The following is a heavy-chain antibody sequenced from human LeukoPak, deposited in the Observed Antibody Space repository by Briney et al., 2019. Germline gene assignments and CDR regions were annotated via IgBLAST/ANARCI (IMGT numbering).Heavy chain of an antibody. Sequence: PSETLSLTCTVSGGSISSYYWSWIRQSAGKGLEWIGRIYTSGSTNYNPSLKSRVTMSVDTSKNQFSLKLCSVTAADTAVYYCARNGGSGTYYDGSFDYWGQGTLVTVSS. CDR1: GGSISSYY. D-gene: IGHD1-26*01. CDR3: ARNGGSGTYYDGSFDY. J-gene: IGHJ4*02. V-gene: IGHV4-4*07. CDR2: IYTSGST.